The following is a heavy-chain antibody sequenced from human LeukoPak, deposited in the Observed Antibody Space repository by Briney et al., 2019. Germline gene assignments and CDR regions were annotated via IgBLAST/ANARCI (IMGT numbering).Heavy chain of an antibody. V-gene: IGHV3-23*01. CDR3: AGANSARGSYYFLDV. CDR1: GFTFSSYA. D-gene: IGHD4-23*01. CDR2: ISGSGGST. J-gene: IGHJ6*03. Sequence: GGSLRLSCAASGFTFSSYAMSWVRQAPGKGLEWVSAISGSGGSTYYADSVKGRFTISRDSSQNTVFLQMNYLRVEDTAVYYCAGANSARGSYYFLDVWGRGTTVTVSS.